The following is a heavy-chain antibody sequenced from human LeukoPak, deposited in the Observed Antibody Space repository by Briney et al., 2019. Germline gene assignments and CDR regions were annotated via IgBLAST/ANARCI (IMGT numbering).Heavy chain of an antibody. J-gene: IGHJ3*02. CDR3: AKDRGALLRFLEWLLDAFDI. Sequence: GGSLRLSCAASGFTFSSYAMSWVRQAPGKGLEWVSAISGSGGSTYYADSVKGRFTISGDNSKNTLYLQMNSLRAEDTAVYYCAKDRGALLRFLEWLLDAFDIRGQGTMVTVSS. V-gene: IGHV3-23*01. D-gene: IGHD3-3*01. CDR2: ISGSGGST. CDR1: GFTFSSYA.